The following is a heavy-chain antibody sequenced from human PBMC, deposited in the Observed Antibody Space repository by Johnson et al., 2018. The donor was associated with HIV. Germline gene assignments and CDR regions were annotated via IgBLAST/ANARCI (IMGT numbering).Heavy chain of an antibody. CDR1: GFTFSSYW. Sequence: VQLVESGGGVVQPGGSLRLSCAASGFTFSSYWMSWVRQAPGKGLEWVANIKQDGSEKYYVDSVKGRFTISRDNAKNSLYLQMNSLRAEDTAVYYCAKVPVGAKGPVAFDIWGQGTMVTVSS. D-gene: IGHD1-26*01. CDR2: IKQDGSEK. V-gene: IGHV3-7*02. J-gene: IGHJ3*02. CDR3: AKVPVGAKGPVAFDI.